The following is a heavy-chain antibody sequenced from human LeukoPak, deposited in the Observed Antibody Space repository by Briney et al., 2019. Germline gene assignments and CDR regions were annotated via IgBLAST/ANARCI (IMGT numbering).Heavy chain of an antibody. CDR3: ASSGSYRFDY. D-gene: IGHD1-26*01. Sequence: GGSLRLSCVASGFTFSSYAMSWVRQAPGKGLEWVSAISGSGVTTHYAGSVKGRFSISRDNAKNSLYLQMNSLRDEDTAVYYCASSGSYRFDYWGQGTLVTVSS. V-gene: IGHV3-23*01. CDR2: ISGSGVTT. CDR1: GFTFSSYA. J-gene: IGHJ4*02.